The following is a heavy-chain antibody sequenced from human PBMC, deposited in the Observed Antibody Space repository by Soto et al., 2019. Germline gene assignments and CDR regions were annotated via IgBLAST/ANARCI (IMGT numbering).Heavy chain of an antibody. CDR1: GYSFTSYW. Sequence: GESLKISCKGSGYSFTSYWIGWGRQMPGKGLEWMGIIYPGDSDTRYSPSFPGQVTISADKSISTAYLQWSSLKASDTAMYYCVRLAGSGFRSGNFDYWGKGSLVTVCS. J-gene: IGHJ4*02. CDR2: IYPGDSDT. CDR3: VRLAGSGFRSGNFDY. V-gene: IGHV5-51*03. D-gene: IGHD6-19*01.